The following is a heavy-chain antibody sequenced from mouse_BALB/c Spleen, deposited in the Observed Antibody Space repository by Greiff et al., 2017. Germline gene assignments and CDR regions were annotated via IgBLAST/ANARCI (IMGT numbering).Heavy chain of an antibody. D-gene: IGHD2-14*01. Sequence: VQVVESGPGLVAPSQSLSITCTVSGFSLTGYGVNWVRQPPGKGLEWLGMIWGDGSTDYNSALKSRLSISKDNSKSQVILKMNSLQTDDTARYYCARGDRYDGFAYWGQGTLVTVSA. V-gene: IGHV2-6-7*01. CDR2: IWGDGST. J-gene: IGHJ3*01. CDR1: GFSLTGYG. CDR3: ARGDRYDGFAY.